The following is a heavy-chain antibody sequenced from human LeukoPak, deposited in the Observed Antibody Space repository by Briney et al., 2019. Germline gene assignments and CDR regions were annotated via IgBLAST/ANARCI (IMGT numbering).Heavy chain of an antibody. CDR2: INHSGST. D-gene: IGHD3-10*01. CDR1: GGSFSGYY. Sequence: PSETLSLTCAVYGGSFSGYYWSWIRQPPGKGLEWIGEINHSGSTNYNPSLKSRVTISVDTSKNQFSLKLSSVTAADTAVYYCARTITMVRGVRFDWFDPWGQGTLVTVSS. J-gene: IGHJ5*02. V-gene: IGHV4-34*01. CDR3: ARTITMVRGVRFDWFDP.